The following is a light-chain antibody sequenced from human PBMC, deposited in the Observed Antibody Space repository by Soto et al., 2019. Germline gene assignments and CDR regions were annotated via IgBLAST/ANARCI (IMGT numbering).Light chain of an antibody. CDR3: QQYNNWLPLT. Sequence: EIVMTQSPATLSVSPGERATLSCRASQSVSSNLAWYQQKPGQPPRLLIYGASTRPTGIPARFSGSGSGTKFTLTISRLQSEDFSVCYCQQYNNWLPLTFGGGNKVEIK. J-gene: IGKJ4*01. CDR2: GAS. V-gene: IGKV3-15*01. CDR1: QSVSSN.